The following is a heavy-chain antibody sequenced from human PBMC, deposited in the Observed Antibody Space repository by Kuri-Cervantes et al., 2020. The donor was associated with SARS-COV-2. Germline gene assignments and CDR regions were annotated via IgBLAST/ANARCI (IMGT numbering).Heavy chain of an antibody. Sequence: GESLKISCAASGFTFSSYAMHWVRQAPGKGLEWVGFIRSKAYGGTTEYAASVKGRFTISRDDSKSIAYLQMNSLKTEDTAVYYCTRLTFPYYYYMDVWGKGTTVTVSS. CDR2: IRSKAYGGTT. D-gene: IGHD3-9*01. V-gene: IGHV3-49*04. CDR1: GFTFSSYA. J-gene: IGHJ6*03. CDR3: TRLTFPYYYYMDV.